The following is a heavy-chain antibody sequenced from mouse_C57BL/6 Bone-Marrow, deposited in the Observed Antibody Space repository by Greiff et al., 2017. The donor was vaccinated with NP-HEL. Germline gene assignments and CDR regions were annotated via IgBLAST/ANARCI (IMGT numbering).Heavy chain of an antibody. D-gene: IGHD2-3*01. Sequence: VQLQQSGPELVKPGASVKISCKASGYTFTDYYMNWVKQSHGKSLEWIGDINPNNGGTSYNQKFKGKATLTVDKSSSTAYMELRSLISEDSAVYYCARGCYYLYAMGYWGQGASVTVAS. CDR2: INPNNGGT. CDR1: GYTFTDYY. CDR3: ARGCYYLYAMGY. J-gene: IGHJ4*01. V-gene: IGHV1-26*01.